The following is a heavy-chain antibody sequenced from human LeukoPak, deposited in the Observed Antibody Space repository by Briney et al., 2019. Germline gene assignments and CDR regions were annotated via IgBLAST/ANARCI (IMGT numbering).Heavy chain of an antibody. J-gene: IGHJ6*02. D-gene: IGHD1-26*01. V-gene: IGHV4-59*01. CDR3: ARDQWELRYGMDV. CDR2: IYYSGST. CDR1: GGSISSYY. Sequence: SETLSLTCTVSGGSISSYYWSWIRQPPGKGLEWIGYIYYSGSTNYNPSLKSRVTISVDTSKNQFSLKLSSVTAADTAVYYCARDQWELRYGMDVWGQGTTVTVFS.